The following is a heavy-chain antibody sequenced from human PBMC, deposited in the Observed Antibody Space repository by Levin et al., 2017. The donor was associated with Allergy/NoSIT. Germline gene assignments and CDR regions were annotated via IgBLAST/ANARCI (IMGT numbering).Heavy chain of an antibody. Sequence: PGGSLRLSCSVSGFTFSRSAMHWVRLAPGKGLQYVAGISNNGDKTDYADSVKDRFTIFRDNLKNTLYLQMRSLRPEDTAVYYCGTESPWDILAVYFDYWGQGTLVPVSS. J-gene: IGHJ4*02. CDR3: GTESPWDILAVYFDY. CDR2: ISNNGDKT. CDR1: GFTFSRSA. D-gene: IGHD5-12*01. V-gene: IGHV3-64D*08.